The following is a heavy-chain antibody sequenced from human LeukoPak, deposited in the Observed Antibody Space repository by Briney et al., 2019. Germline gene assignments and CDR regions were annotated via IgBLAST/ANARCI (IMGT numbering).Heavy chain of an antibody. J-gene: IGHJ4*02. CDR3: AKGSTIFGVVMVTADY. Sequence: GGSLRLSCAASGFTFSSYAMSWVRQAPGKGLEWVSAISGSGGSTYYADSVKGRFTISRDNSKNTLYLQMNSLRAEDTAVYYCAKGSTIFGVVMVTADYWGQGTLVTVSS. D-gene: IGHD3-3*01. CDR2: ISGSGGST. V-gene: IGHV3-23*01. CDR1: GFTFSSYA.